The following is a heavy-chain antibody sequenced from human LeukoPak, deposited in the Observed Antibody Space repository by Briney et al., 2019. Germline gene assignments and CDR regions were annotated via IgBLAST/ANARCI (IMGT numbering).Heavy chain of an antibody. V-gene: IGHV1-8*03. J-gene: IGHJ4*02. D-gene: IGHD5-12*01. Sequence: GASVKVSCKASGYAFTSYDINWVRQATGQGLEWMGWMNPNSGSTGYAQKFQGRVTITRNTSISTAYMELSGLRSEDTAVYYCARGRSTGYHYYFEYWGQGTLATVSS. CDR2: MNPNSGST. CDR1: GYAFTSYD. CDR3: ARGRSTGYHYYFEY.